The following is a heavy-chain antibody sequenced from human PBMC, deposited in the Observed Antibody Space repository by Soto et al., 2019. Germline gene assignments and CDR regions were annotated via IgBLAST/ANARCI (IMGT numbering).Heavy chain of an antibody. V-gene: IGHV3-11*06. J-gene: IGHJ3*02. Sequence: PGGSLRLSCAASGFTFSDYYMSWIRQAPGKGLEWVSYISSSSSYTNYADSVKGRFTISRDNAKNSLYLQMNSLRAEDTAVYYCARERYYDSPTDAFDIWGQGTMVTVSS. D-gene: IGHD3-22*01. CDR2: ISSSSSYT. CDR3: ARERYYDSPTDAFDI. CDR1: GFTFSDYY.